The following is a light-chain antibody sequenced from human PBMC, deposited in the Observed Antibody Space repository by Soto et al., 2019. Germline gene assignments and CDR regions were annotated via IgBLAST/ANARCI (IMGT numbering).Light chain of an antibody. Sequence: QSVLTQPASVSGSPGQSITLFCTGSSSDVGAYKYVSWYQQHPGKAPKLVIYDVNIRPSGVSDRFSGSKSGNTASLTISGLQAEDEADYHCSSYTTIGTYVFGTGTKVTVL. CDR2: DVN. CDR1: SSDVGAYKY. V-gene: IGLV2-14*03. CDR3: SSYTTIGTYV. J-gene: IGLJ1*01.